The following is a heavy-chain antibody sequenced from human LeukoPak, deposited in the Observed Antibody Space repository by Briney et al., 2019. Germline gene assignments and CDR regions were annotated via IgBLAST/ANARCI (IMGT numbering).Heavy chain of an antibody. CDR1: GYSFTSYW. Sequence: GEALKISCKGSGYSFTSYWISWVRQMPGKGLEWRGRIDPSDSYTNYSPSFQGHVTSSADKSISTAYLQWSSLKASDTAMYYCARHDKSYGSPFDYWGQGTLVTVSS. V-gene: IGHV5-10-1*01. D-gene: IGHD5-18*01. CDR3: ARHDKSYGSPFDY. CDR2: IDPSDSYT. J-gene: IGHJ4*02.